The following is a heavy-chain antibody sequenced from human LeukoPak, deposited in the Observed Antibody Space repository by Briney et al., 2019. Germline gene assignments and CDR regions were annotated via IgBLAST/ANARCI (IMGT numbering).Heavy chain of an antibody. V-gene: IGHV1-2*04. Sequence: ASVKVSCKASGYTFTGYYMHWVRQAPGQGLEWMGWINPNSGGTNYAQKFQGWVTMTRDTSISTAYMELSRLRSDDTAVYYCAKDGLAYCGGDCYPKDYYYYMDVWGKGTTVTVSS. CDR2: INPNSGGT. D-gene: IGHD2-21*01. CDR3: AKDGLAYCGGDCYPKDYYYYMDV. J-gene: IGHJ6*03. CDR1: GYTFTGYY.